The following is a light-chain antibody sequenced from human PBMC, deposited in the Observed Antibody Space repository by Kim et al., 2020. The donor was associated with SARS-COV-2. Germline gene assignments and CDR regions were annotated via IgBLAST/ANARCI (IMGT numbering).Light chain of an antibody. V-gene: IGLV3-19*01. CDR1: SLRSYY. J-gene: IGLJ2*01. Sequence: SSELTQDPAVSVALGQTVRITCQGDSLRSYYATWYQQRPRQAPVLVIYGRNNRPSGIPDRFSGSSSGNTASLTITGAQAEDEADFYCQSRDSGGNVLFGGGTQLNVL. CDR2: GRN. CDR3: QSRDSGGNVL.